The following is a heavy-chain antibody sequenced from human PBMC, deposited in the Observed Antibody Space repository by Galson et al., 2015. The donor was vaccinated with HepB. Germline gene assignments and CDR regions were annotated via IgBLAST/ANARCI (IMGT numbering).Heavy chain of an antibody. CDR3: ARDPTQGGWYSAFDI. CDR2: IIPILGIA. D-gene: IGHD6-19*01. CDR1: GGTFSSYA. V-gene: IGHV1-69*04. Sequence: SVKVSCKASGGTFSSYAISWVRQAPGQGLEWMGRIIPILGIANYAQKFQGRVTITADKSTSTAYMELSSLRSEDTAVYYCARDPTQGGWYSAFDIWGQGTMVTVSS. J-gene: IGHJ3*02.